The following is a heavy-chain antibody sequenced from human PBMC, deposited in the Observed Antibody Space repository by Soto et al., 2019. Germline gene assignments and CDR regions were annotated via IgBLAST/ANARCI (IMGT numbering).Heavy chain of an antibody. D-gene: IGHD3-22*01. J-gene: IGHJ4*02. Sequence: PGGSLRLSCAASGFTFSSYGMHWVRQAPGKGLEWVAVISYDGSNKYYVDSVKGRFTISRDNSKNTLYLQMNSLRAEDTAVYYCAKEQYYYDSSGRQPFDYWGQGTLVTVSS. CDR2: ISYDGSNK. V-gene: IGHV3-30*18. CDR1: GFTFSSYG. CDR3: AKEQYYYDSSGRQPFDY.